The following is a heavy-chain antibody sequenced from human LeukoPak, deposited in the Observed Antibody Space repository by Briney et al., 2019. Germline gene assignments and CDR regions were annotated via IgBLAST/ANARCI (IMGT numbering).Heavy chain of an antibody. J-gene: IGHJ5*02. V-gene: IGHV1-46*01. Sequence: ASVKVSCKASGYTFTSYYMHWVRQAPGQGLEWMGVIYPNGGSTSYAQKFQGRVTMTRDTSTSTVYMELSSLRSEDTAVYYCASSSGGSYEDWFDPWGQGTLVTVSS. CDR2: IYPNGGST. D-gene: IGHD1-26*01. CDR1: GYTFTSYY. CDR3: ASSSGGSYEDWFDP.